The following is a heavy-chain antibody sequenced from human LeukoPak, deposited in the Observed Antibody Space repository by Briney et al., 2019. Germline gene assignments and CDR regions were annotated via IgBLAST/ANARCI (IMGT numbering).Heavy chain of an antibody. D-gene: IGHD3-16*01. V-gene: IGHV3-23*01. CDR3: AGRTYYFDY. J-gene: IGHJ4*02. CDR1: GFNLRNYG. Sequence: PGGSLRLSCVASGFNLRNYGMNWVRQAQEKGLEWVAAVSDDGDKTYYGDSVKGRFTVSRDNSKNTLYLQMSSLRAEDTAVYYCAGRTYYFDYWGQGTLVTVSS. CDR2: VSDDGDKT.